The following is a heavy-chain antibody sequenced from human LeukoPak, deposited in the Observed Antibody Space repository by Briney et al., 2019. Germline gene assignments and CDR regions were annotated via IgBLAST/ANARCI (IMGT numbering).Heavy chain of an antibody. CDR2: IWYDGSNK. J-gene: IGHJ5*02. CDR1: GFTFSSYG. Sequence: PGGSLRLSCAASGFTFSSYGMHWVRQAPGKGLEWVAVIWYDGSNKYYADSVKGRFTISRDNSKNTLYLQMNSLRAEDTAVYYCARDQKNYYYDSSGRGFDPWGQGTLVTVSS. CDR3: ARDQKNYYYDSSGRGFDP. V-gene: IGHV3-33*01. D-gene: IGHD3-22*01.